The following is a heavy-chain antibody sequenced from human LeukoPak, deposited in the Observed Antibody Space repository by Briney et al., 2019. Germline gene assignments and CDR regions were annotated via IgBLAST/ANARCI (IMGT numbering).Heavy chain of an antibody. Sequence: GESLKISCKGSEYSFTNYWIGWVRQMPGKGLEWMGIIYPGDSDTRYSPSFQGQVTILADKSISTAYLQWSSLKASDTAMYFCATYAGSYSKYFQHWGQGTLVTVSS. CDR2: IYPGDSDT. J-gene: IGHJ1*01. V-gene: IGHV5-51*01. CDR3: ATYAGSYSKYFQH. CDR1: EYSFTNYW. D-gene: IGHD3-10*01.